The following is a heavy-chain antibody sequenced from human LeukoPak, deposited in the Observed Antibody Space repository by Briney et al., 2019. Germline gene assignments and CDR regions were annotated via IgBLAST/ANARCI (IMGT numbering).Heavy chain of an antibody. CDR2: INDRGIVT. Sequence: GGSLRLSCAASGFTCSNYAMSWVRQAPGKGLEWVSPINDRGIVTYYADSVKGRFTISRDNSKNTLSLQVSSLKAEDTAIYYCAKGLKTAVGPYEGYHYYIDVWGKGTTVTVSS. CDR1: GFTCSNYA. V-gene: IGHV3-23*01. CDR3: AKGLKTAVGPYEGYHYYIDV. J-gene: IGHJ6*03. D-gene: IGHD5-18*01.